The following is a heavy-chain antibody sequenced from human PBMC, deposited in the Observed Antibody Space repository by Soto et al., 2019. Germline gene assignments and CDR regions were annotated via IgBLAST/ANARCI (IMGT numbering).Heavy chain of an antibody. CDR3: AGTRYYYGSGTKSHFDY. Sequence: QVQLVQSGAEVKKPGSSVKVSCKASGGTFSSYTISWVRQAPGQGLEWMGRIIPILGIANYAQKFQGRVTITADKSTSTAYMKLSSLRSEDTAVYYCAGTRYYYGSGTKSHFDYWGQGTLVTVSS. D-gene: IGHD3-10*01. CDR1: GGTFSSYT. V-gene: IGHV1-69*02. CDR2: IIPILGIA. J-gene: IGHJ4*02.